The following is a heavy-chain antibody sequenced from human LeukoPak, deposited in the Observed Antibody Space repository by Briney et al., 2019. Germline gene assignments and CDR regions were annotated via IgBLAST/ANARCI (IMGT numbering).Heavy chain of an antibody. CDR1: GGSISSYY. Sequence: PSETLSLTCTVSGGSISSYYWSWIRQPPGKGLGWIGYIYYSGSTNYNPSLKSRVTIAVDTSKIQFSLKLSSVTAADTAVYYCATHSGSYFGDAFDIWGQGTMVTVSS. CDR2: IYYSGST. V-gene: IGHV4-59*01. CDR3: ATHSGSYFGDAFDI. J-gene: IGHJ3*02. D-gene: IGHD1-26*01.